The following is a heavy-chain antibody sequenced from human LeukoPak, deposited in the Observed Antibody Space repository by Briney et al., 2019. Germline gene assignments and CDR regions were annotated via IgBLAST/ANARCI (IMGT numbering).Heavy chain of an antibody. V-gene: IGHV3-30*18. CDR2: ISYDGSNK. CDR3: AKDRENEPPERLYGYLADY. D-gene: IGHD5-18*01. CDR1: GFTFSRYG. Sequence: GGSLRLSCAASGFTFSRYGMHWVRPAPGKGLEWVAVISYDGSNKYYADSVKGRFTISRDNSKNTLYLQMNSLRAEDTAVYYCAKDRENEPPERLYGYLADYWGQGTLVTVSS. J-gene: IGHJ4*02.